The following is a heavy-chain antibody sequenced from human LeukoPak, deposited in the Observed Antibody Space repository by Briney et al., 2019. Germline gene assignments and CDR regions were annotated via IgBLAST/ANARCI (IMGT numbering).Heavy chain of an antibody. CDR3: ARGAPWDYDILTGYPNWFDP. CDR2: ISAYNGNT. V-gene: IGHV1-18*01. CDR1: GYTFTSYG. J-gene: IGHJ5*02. D-gene: IGHD3-9*01. Sequence: ASVKVSCKASGYTFTSYGISWVRQAPGQGLEWMGWISAYNGNTNYAQKLQGRVTMTTDTSTSTAYMELRSLRSDDTAVYYCARGAPWDYDILTGYPNWFDPWGQGTLVTVSS.